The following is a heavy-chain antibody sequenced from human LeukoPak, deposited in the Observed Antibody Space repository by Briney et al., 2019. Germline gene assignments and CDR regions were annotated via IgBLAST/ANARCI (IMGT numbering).Heavy chain of an antibody. Sequence: GGSLRLSCAASGFIFRGYEMNWVRQAPGKGLEWVSYISSGGNIIYYADSVKGRFTISRDNAKNSLFLQMNSLRAEDTAVYYCARDSVTMIQLDYWGQGTLVTVSS. D-gene: IGHD3-22*01. CDR1: GFIFRGYE. CDR2: ISSGGNII. V-gene: IGHV3-48*03. J-gene: IGHJ4*02. CDR3: ARDSVTMIQLDY.